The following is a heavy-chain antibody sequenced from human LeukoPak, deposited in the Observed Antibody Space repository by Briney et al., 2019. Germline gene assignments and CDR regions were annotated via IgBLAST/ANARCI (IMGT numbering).Heavy chain of an antibody. CDR3: ARDSLASRFLEWLNWFDP. Sequence: PGGSLRLSCAASGFTFSSYAMHWVRQAPGKGLEYVSAISSNGGSTYYANSVKGRFTISRDNSKNTLYLQMGSLRAEDMAVYYCARDSLASRFLEWLNWFDPWGQGTPVTVSS. V-gene: IGHV3-64*01. D-gene: IGHD3-3*01. CDR2: ISSNGGST. J-gene: IGHJ5*02. CDR1: GFTFSSYA.